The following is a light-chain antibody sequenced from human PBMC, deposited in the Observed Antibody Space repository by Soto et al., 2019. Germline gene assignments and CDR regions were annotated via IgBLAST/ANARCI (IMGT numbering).Light chain of an antibody. CDR1: QSVADNY. CDR2: AAS. V-gene: IGKV3-20*01. Sequence: EIVLTQSPGTLSLSPGERATLSCRASQSVADNYLAWYQQKPGQPPRLLIYAASRRAAGIPDTFSGSGSGIDFTLTITRMEPEDFALYYCQQYQSLAFGGGTKVDI. CDR3: QQYQSLA. J-gene: IGKJ4*01.